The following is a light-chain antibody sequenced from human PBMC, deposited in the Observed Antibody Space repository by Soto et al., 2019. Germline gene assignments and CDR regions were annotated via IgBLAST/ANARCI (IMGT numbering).Light chain of an antibody. CDR2: SND. V-gene: IGLV1-44*01. CDR3: ATWDDSLNEEV. Sequence: QSVLTQPPSASGTPGQSITVSCAGSRSNIGSNSVNWYQQLPGTAPKLLIYSNDQRPSGVPDRFSGSKSGTSASLAVSGLQSEDEAEYYCATWDDSLNEEVFGGGTKVTVL. J-gene: IGLJ2*01. CDR1: RSNIGSNS.